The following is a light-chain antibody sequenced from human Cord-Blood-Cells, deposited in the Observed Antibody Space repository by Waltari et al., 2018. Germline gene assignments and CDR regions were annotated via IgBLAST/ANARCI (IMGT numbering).Light chain of an antibody. CDR2: EGS. V-gene: IGLV2-23*01. J-gene: IGLJ2*01. CDR3: CSYAGSSIYVV. Sequence: QSALTQTASVSGSPGQSITISCTGTSRDVGGYNLVSWYQQHPGKAPKLIIYEGSKLPSVVSNRFSGSKSGNTASLTISVLQADDEADYFCCSYAGSSIYVVFGGGTKLTVL. CDR1: SRDVGGYNL.